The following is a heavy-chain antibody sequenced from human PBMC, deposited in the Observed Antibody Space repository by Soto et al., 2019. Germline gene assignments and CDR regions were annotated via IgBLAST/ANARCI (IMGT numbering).Heavy chain of an antibody. CDR1: GLNLSHPW. Sequence: GGSLRLSCAASGLNLSHPWMTWVRQAAGKGLEWVGRIKSKTDGGTADYAAPVKGRFTISRDDSKNTVYLQMNSLKTEDTAVYYCTTVIYYDILTGYHNVAYWGHGTLVTVSS. J-gene: IGHJ4*01. CDR3: TTVIYYDILTGYHNVAY. D-gene: IGHD3-9*01. CDR2: IKSKTDGGTA. V-gene: IGHV3-15*01.